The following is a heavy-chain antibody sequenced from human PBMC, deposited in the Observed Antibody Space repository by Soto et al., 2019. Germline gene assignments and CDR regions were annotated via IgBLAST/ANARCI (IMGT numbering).Heavy chain of an antibody. CDR1: GDTFTDYY. V-gene: IGHV1-46*01. CDR3: ARGGHVVVVTAALGY. CDR2: VNPSGGHT. J-gene: IGHJ4*02. Sequence: QVQLVQSGAEVKKPGASVKVSCKASGDTFTDYYIHWVRQAPGQGLEWMGTVNPSGGHTTYAQHFLGRRTMTRDTSTSTLYMELTSLTSEDTAIYFCARGGHVVVVTAALGYWGQGTLVTVSS. D-gene: IGHD2-21*02.